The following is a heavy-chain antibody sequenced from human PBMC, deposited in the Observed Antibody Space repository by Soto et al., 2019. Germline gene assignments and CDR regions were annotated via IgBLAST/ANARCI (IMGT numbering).Heavy chain of an antibody. CDR3: VRAGYTSSWERLDP. Sequence: PGGSLRLSCAASGSSFPKYPMHWVRRTPDKGLEWVAVISHDGVTKNSADSVKGRFSISRDNSRNTLYLEMNSLRTEDTAMYYCVRAGYTSSWERLDPWGQGTLVTVSS. J-gene: IGHJ5*02. D-gene: IGHD6-19*01. CDR1: GSSFPKYP. CDR2: ISHDGVTK. V-gene: IGHV3-30-3*01.